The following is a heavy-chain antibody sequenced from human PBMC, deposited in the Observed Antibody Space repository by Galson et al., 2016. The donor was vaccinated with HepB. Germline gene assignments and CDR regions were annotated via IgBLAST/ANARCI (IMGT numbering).Heavy chain of an antibody. Sequence: SETLYLTCAVYGGSFSGYNWTWIRQPPGKGLEWIGEIHHSGSTIYNPPLKSRVTISVDTSKNQLSLSLRSVTAADTAVYYCARDHFNLTTFSHYGMDVWGQGTTVTVSS. J-gene: IGHJ6*02. V-gene: IGHV4-34*01. CDR2: IHHSGST. CDR3: ARDHFNLTTFSHYGMDV. CDR1: GGSFSGYN. D-gene: IGHD2/OR15-2a*01.